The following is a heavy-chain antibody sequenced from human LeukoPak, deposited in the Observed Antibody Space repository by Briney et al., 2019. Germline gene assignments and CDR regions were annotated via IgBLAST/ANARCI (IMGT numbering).Heavy chain of an antibody. V-gene: IGHV3-43*02. D-gene: IGHD1-26*01. CDR3: ATWAFYHSLDV. Sequence: GGSLRLSCEASGFTFDAYAMHWVRQAPGKGLEWVSLINKDGSATYYADSVKGRFTISRDNSKSSLYLQMNSLRSEDTALYYCATWAFYHSLDVWGQGTTVTVSS. CDR2: INKDGSAT. J-gene: IGHJ6*02. CDR1: GFTFDAYA.